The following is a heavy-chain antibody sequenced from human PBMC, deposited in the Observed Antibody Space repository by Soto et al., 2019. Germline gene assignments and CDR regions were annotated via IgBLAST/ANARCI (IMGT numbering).Heavy chain of an antibody. V-gene: IGHV4-31*03. CDR3: ARNCGGDCYSRDNYSYYGMDV. D-gene: IGHD2-21*02. J-gene: IGHJ6*04. CDR1: GGSISSGGYY. Sequence: SETLSLTCTVSGGSISSGGYYWSWIRQHPGKGLEWIGYIYYSGSTYYNPSLKSRVTISVDTSKNQFSLKLSSVTAADTAVYYCARNCGGDCYSRDNYSYYGMDVGGKGTTVTGSS. CDR2: IYYSGST.